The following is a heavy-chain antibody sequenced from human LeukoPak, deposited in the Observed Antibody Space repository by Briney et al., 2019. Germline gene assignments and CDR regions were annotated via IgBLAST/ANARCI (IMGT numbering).Heavy chain of an antibody. J-gene: IGHJ4*02. V-gene: IGHV5-51*01. CDR1: RYSFTSYW. CDR3: ALTETVEMATFDY. Sequence: GESLKISCKGSRYSFTSYWIGWVRQMPGKGLEWMGIIYPGDSDTRYSPSFQGQVTISADKSISTAYLQWSSLKASDTAMYYCALTETVEMATFDYWGQGTLVTVSS. CDR2: IYPGDSDT. D-gene: IGHD5-24*01.